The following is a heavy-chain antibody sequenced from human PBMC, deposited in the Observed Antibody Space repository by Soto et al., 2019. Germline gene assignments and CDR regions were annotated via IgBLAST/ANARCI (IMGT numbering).Heavy chain of an antibody. D-gene: IGHD2-8*01. V-gene: IGHV3-23*01. CDR2: ISGSADST. Sequence: EVQLLESGGGFIHPGGSLRLSCAASGFSFSSFAMNWVRQAPGKGLEWVSIISGSADSTFYAASVKGRFTISRDKSKSTLYLQINSRRAEDTAVYYCAKTRGAMIYAISGYGMDVWGQGTTVTVSS. CDR1: GFSFSSFA. J-gene: IGHJ6*02. CDR3: AKTRGAMIYAISGYGMDV.